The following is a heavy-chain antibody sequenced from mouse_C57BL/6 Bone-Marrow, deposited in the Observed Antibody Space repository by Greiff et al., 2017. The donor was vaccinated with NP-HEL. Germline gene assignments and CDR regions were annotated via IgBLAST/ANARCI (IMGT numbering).Heavy chain of an antibody. CDR2: IYPGSGST. CDR3: ARDVGYYPYYAMDY. CDR1: GYTFTSYW. V-gene: IGHV1-55*01. J-gene: IGHJ4*01. D-gene: IGHD2-3*01. Sequence: QVQLQQPGAELVQPGASVKMSCKASGYTFTSYWITWVKQRPGQGLEWIGDIYPGSGSTNSNEKFKSKATLTVATSSSTAYMQLSSLTSEDSAVYYGARDVGYYPYYAMDYWGQGTSVTVSS.